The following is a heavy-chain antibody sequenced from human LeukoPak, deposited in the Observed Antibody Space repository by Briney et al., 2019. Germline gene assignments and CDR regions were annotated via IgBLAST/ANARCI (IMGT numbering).Heavy chain of an antibody. Sequence: PSETLSLTCTVSGYSINNGYYWGWIRQPPGKGLEWIGSIYHSGSTYYKPSLKSRVTISVDTPKNQFSLKLSSVTAADTAVYYCARAFYSSSWYHKEDFFDYWGQGTPVTVSS. CDR1: GYSINNGYY. D-gene: IGHD6-13*01. J-gene: IGHJ4*02. V-gene: IGHV4-38-2*02. CDR2: IYHSGST. CDR3: ARAFYSSSWYHKEDFFDY.